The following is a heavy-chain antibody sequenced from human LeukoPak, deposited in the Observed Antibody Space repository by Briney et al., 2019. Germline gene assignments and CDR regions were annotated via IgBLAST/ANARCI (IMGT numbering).Heavy chain of an antibody. J-gene: IGHJ4*02. CDR1: GFTFSSYE. V-gene: IGHV3-48*03. CDR2: ISSSGSTI. Sequence: GGSLRLSCAASGFTFSSYEMNWVRQAPGKGLEWVSYISSSGSTIYYADSVKGRFTISRDNAKNSLYLQMNSLRAEDTAVYYCAKDWAGSSNWYYFDYWGQGTLVTVSS. D-gene: IGHD6-13*01. CDR3: AKDWAGSSNWYYFDY.